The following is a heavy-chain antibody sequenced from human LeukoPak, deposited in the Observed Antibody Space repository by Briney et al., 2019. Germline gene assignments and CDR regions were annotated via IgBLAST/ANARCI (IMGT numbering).Heavy chain of an antibody. CDR3: ARRSAAKDAFDI. Sequence: GGSLRLSCAAFGFTFGSYAMRWVRQAPGKGLVWVSRINSDGGSTSYTDSVKGRFTISRDNAKNTLYLQMNSLRAEDTAVYYCARRSAAKDAFDIWGQGTKVTVSS. J-gene: IGHJ3*02. CDR2: INSDGGST. V-gene: IGHV3-74*01. CDR1: GFTFGSYA. D-gene: IGHD6-25*01.